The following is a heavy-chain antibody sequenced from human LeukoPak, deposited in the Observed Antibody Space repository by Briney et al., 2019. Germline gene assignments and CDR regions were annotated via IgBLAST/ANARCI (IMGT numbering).Heavy chain of an antibody. J-gene: IGHJ6*02. Sequence: ASVKVSCKASGYTFTSYGISWVRQAPGQGLEWVGWISAYNGNTNYAQKLQGRVTMTTDTSTSTAYMELRSLRSDDTAVYYCARGYCSSTSCYTHYYYYGMDVWGQGTTVTVSS. V-gene: IGHV1-18*01. D-gene: IGHD2-2*02. CDR2: ISAYNGNT. CDR1: GYTFTSYG. CDR3: ARGYCSSTSCYTHYYYYGMDV.